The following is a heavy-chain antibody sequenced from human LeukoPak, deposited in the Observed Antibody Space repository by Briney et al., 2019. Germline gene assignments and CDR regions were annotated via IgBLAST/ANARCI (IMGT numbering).Heavy chain of an antibody. V-gene: IGHV3-21*01. CDR2: ISTSSSYI. CDR3: ARDGGDYYDSSGYPFHH. J-gene: IGHJ1*01. CDR1: GFTFSSYE. D-gene: IGHD3-22*01. Sequence: GGSLRLSCAASGFTFSSYEMNWVRQAPGKGLEWVSSISTSSSYIYYADSVKGRFTISRDNAKKSLYLQMNSLRAGDTAVYYCARDGGDYYDSSGYPFHHWGQGTLVTVSS.